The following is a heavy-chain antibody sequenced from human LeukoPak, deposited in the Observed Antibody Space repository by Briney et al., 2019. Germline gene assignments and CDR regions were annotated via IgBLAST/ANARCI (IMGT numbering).Heavy chain of an antibody. D-gene: IGHD6-19*01. CDR1: GFTFSSYG. CDR3: ARGCGGGWGKDY. CDR2: TWYDGSNK. V-gene: IGHV3-33*01. Sequence: GGSLRLSCAASGFTFSSYGMHWVRQAPGKGLEWVAVTWYDGSNKYYADSVKGRFTISRDNSNNTLYLQMNSLRAEDTAVYYCARGCGGGWGKDYWGQGTLVTVSS. J-gene: IGHJ4*02.